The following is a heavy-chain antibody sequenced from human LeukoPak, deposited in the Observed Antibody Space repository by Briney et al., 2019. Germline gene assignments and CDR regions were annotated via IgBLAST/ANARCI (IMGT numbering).Heavy chain of an antibody. CDR1: GYTFTSYY. V-gene: IGHV1-46*01. J-gene: IGHJ4*02. CDR3: ARDIYDYVWGSPDDY. CDR2: INPSGGST. Sequence: ASVKVSCKASGYTFTSYYVHWVRQAPGQGLEWMGIINPSGGSTSYAQKFQGRVTMTRDTSTSTVYMELSSLRSEDTAVYYCARDIYDYVWGSPDDYWGQGTLVTVSS. D-gene: IGHD3-16*01.